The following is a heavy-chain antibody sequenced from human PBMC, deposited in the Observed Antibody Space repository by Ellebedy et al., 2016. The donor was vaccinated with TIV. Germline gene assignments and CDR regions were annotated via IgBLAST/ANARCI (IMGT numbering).Heavy chain of an antibody. CDR1: GYSFTSYW. CDR2: IYPGDSDT. Sequence: GESLKISCKGSGYSFTSYWVGWVRQLPGKGLEWMGIIYPGDSDTRYSPSFQGQVTISADKSISTAYLQWSSLKASDTAMYYCARRPFRSRSLYDNWGQGTLVTVSS. V-gene: IGHV5-51*01. CDR3: ARRPFRSRSLYDN. J-gene: IGHJ4*02. D-gene: IGHD3-3*01.